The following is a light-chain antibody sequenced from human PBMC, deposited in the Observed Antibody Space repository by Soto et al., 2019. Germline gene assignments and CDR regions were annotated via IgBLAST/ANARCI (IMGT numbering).Light chain of an antibody. CDR1: QSLNTD. CDR3: QQYNNWPRT. J-gene: IGKJ1*01. Sequence: EILITQSPNSLSVSPGETATLSCRASQSLNTDLAWYQQKPGQAPRLLIYGASTRATGIPARFSGSGSGTEFTLTISSLQSEDFAVYYCQQYNNWPRTFGQGTKVDIK. V-gene: IGKV3D-15*01. CDR2: GAS.